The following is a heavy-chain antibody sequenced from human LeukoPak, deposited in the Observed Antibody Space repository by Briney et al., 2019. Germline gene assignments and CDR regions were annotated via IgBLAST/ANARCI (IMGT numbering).Heavy chain of an antibody. J-gene: IGHJ4*02. D-gene: IGHD1-1*01. CDR3: ARGASGPTYYFDY. CDR2: INPNSGGT. CDR1: GGTFSSYA. V-gene: IGHV1-2*04. Sequence: ASVKASCKASGGTFSSYAISWVRQAPGQGLEWMGWINPNSGGTNYAQKFQGWVTMTRDTSISTAYMELSRLRSDDTAVYYCARGASGPTYYFDYWGQGTLVTVSS.